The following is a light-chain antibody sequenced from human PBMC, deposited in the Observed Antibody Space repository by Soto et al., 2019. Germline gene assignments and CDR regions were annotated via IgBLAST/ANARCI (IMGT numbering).Light chain of an antibody. J-gene: IGKJ1*01. CDR3: KQYYSYPPT. CDR1: QGISSY. V-gene: IGKV1-9*01. Sequence: DIQMTQSPSTLSASVGDRVTITCRASQGISSYLAWYQQKPGKAHKLLIYAASTLQSGVQSRFSGSGSGTDFTLTIRCLQSEDFATYYCKQYYSYPPTFGQGTKVDIK. CDR2: AAS.